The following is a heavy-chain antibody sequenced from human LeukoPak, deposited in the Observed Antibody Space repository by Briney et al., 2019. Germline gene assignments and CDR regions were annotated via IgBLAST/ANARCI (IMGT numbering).Heavy chain of an antibody. CDR1: GFSFRSYA. Sequence: GGSLRLSCAASGFSFRSYAMHWDRQAPGKGLEWVAVISYDGNNKYYADSVKGRFTISRDNSKNTLYLQMNSLRVEDTAVYYCARELFRLGFDYWGQGTQVTVSS. D-gene: IGHD3-10*02. CDR2: ISYDGNNK. V-gene: IGHV3-30*04. J-gene: IGHJ4*02. CDR3: ARELFRLGFDY.